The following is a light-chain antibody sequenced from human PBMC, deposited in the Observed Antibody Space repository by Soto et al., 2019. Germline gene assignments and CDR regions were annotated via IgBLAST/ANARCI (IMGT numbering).Light chain of an antibody. J-gene: IGKJ2*01. CDR3: QQRSSWPYT. Sequence: EIVLTQSPATLSLSPGERATLSCRASQSVSSSLAWYQQKPGQAPRLLISDASNRATGIPDRFSGSGSGTDFTLTISSLEPVDFAVYYCQQRSSWPYTFGQGTTLEI. V-gene: IGKV3-11*01. CDR1: QSVSSS. CDR2: DAS.